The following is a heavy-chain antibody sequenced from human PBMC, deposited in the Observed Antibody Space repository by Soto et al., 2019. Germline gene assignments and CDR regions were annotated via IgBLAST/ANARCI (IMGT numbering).Heavy chain of an antibody. J-gene: IGHJ5*02. CDR3: ARDYNWSWFDP. V-gene: IGHV4-31*03. D-gene: IGHD1-20*01. Sequence: SEALSLTCTVSGGSISSGGYYWSWIRQHPGKGLEWIGYIYYSGSTYYNPSLKSRVTISVDTSKNQFSLKLSSVTAADTAVYYCARDYNWSWFDPWGQGTLVTVSS. CDR2: IYYSGST. CDR1: GGSISSGGYY.